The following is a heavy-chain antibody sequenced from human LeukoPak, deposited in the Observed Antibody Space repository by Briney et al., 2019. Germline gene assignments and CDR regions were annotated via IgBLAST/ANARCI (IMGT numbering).Heavy chain of an antibody. V-gene: IGHV4-59*08. CDR2: IYYSGST. CDR3: ARQTESGSYLGYFDY. D-gene: IGHD1-26*01. J-gene: IGHJ4*02. Sequence: SETLSLTCTVSGVSISSYYWSWIRQPPGKGLEWIGYIYYSGSTNYNPSLKSRVTISVDTSKNQFSLKLSSVTAADTAVYYCARQTESGSYLGYFDYWGQGALVTVSS. CDR1: GVSISSYY.